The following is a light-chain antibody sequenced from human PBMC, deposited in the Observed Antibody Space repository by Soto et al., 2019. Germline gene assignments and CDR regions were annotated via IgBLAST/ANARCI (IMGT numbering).Light chain of an antibody. CDR2: KAS. J-gene: IGKJ1*01. Sequence: DIQMTQSPSTLSGSVGDRVTITCRASQTISSWLAWYQQKPGKAPKLLIYKASTLKSGVPSRFSGSGSGTEFTLTISSLQPDDFASYYCQHYNSHSEAFGQGTKAELK. V-gene: IGKV1-5*03. CDR3: QHYNSHSEA. CDR1: QTISSW.